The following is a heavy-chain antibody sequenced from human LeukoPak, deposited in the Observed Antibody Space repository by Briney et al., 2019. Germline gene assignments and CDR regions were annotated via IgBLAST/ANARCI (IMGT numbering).Heavy chain of an antibody. Sequence: ASVKVSCKASGYTFTSYAMHWVRQAPGQRLEWMGWINAGNGNTKYSQKFQGRVTITRDTSASTAYMELRSLRSDDTAVYYCARVAAVAGYFDYWGQGTLVTVSS. V-gene: IGHV1-3*01. J-gene: IGHJ4*02. CDR3: ARVAAVAGYFDY. CDR2: INAGNGNT. D-gene: IGHD6-19*01. CDR1: GYTFTSYA.